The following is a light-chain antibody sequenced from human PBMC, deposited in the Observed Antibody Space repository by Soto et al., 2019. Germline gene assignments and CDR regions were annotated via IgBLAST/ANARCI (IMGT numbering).Light chain of an antibody. J-gene: IGLJ2*01. CDR3: EVCDDRLNGCVL. CDR1: SSNIGSNT. Sequence: QSVLTQPPSASGTPGQRVTISCSGSSSNIGSNTVAWYQQLPETDPNLLIYNSDHRPSGVPVRFSGSKSGSSDSLAISGLQSEDEDDYYCEVCDDRLNGCVLFGGGTKVTVL. CDR2: NSD. V-gene: IGLV1-44*01.